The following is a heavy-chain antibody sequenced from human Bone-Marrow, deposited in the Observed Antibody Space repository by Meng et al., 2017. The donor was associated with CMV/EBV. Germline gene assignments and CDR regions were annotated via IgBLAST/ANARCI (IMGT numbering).Heavy chain of an antibody. V-gene: IGHV6-1*01. Sequence: SETLSLTCAISGDSVSSNSAAWNWIRQSPSRGLEWLGRAYYRSKNYNDDAVSVKTRTTINPDTSKNQFSLQLNSVTPEDTAVYYCARVGSAYSSSWDYYYYGMDVWVQGTTVTVSS. CDR2: AYYRSKNYN. D-gene: IGHD6-13*01. J-gene: IGHJ6*02. CDR3: ARVGSAYSSSWDYYYYGMDV. CDR1: GDSVSSNSAA.